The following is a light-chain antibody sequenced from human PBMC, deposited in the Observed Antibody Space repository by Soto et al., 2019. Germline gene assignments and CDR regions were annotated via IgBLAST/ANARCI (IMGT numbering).Light chain of an antibody. Sequence: ISRNGTSSDVGGYNYVSWYQQHPGKAPKLMIYDVSNRPSGVSNRFSGSKSGNTASLTISGLQAEDEADYYCSSYTSSSTLGYVFGTGTKVTVL. CDR2: DVS. V-gene: IGLV2-14*04. J-gene: IGLJ1*01. CDR3: SSYTSSSTLGYV. CDR1: SSDVGGYNY.